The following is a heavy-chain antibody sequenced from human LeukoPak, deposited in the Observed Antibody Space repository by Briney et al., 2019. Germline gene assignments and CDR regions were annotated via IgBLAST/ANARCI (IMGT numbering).Heavy chain of an antibody. CDR2: ISSSSSYI. Sequence: GGFLRLSCAASGFTFSSYSMNWVRQAPGKGLEWVSSISSSSSYIYYADSVKGRFTISRDNAKNSLYLQMNSLRAEDTAVYYCARDRGIAVAGPFDPWGQGTLVTVSS. CDR1: GFTFSSYS. D-gene: IGHD6-19*01. V-gene: IGHV3-21*01. J-gene: IGHJ5*02. CDR3: ARDRGIAVAGPFDP.